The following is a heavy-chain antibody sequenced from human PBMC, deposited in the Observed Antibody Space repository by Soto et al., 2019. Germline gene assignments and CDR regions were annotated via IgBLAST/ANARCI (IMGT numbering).Heavy chain of an antibody. J-gene: IGHJ4*02. CDR1: GYSFTTYW. CDR3: ARGKVGATYFDH. CDR2: IYPGDSDT. V-gene: IGHV5-51*01. Sequence: PGESLKISCKGSGYSFTTYWIAWVRLMPGKGLEWMGIIYPGDSDTRYSPSFQGQVTMSVDKSINTAYLQWSSLKASDTAMYYCARGKVGATYFDHWGQRILVTVSS. D-gene: IGHD1-26*01.